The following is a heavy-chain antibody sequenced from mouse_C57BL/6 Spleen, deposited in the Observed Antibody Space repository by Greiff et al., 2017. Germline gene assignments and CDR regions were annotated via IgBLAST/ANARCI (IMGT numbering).Heavy chain of an antibody. V-gene: IGHV1-54*01. CDR1: GYAFTNYL. CDR3: ARRADYGDAMDY. CDR2: INPGSGGT. J-gene: IGHJ4*01. Sequence: VQLQESGAELVRPGTSVKVSCKASGYAFTNYLIEWVKQRPGQGLEWIGVINPGSGGTNYNEKFKGKATLTADKSSSTAYMQLSSLTSEDSAVYFCARRADYGDAMDYWGQGTSVTVSS. D-gene: IGHD2-4*01.